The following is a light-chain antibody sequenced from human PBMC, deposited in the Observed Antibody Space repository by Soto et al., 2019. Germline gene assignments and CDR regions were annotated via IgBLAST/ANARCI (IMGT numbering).Light chain of an antibody. CDR1: QSIDSY. J-gene: IGKJ4*01. V-gene: IGKV1-39*01. Sequence: DIQMTQSPSSLSASVGDRVTITCRASQSIDSYLHWYQQKEGKAPQFLIYAASTLQSGVPSRFSGSGSGTDFTLTISSLQPEDFATYYCQQSYRAPLTFGGGTKVDIK. CDR3: QQSYRAPLT. CDR2: AAS.